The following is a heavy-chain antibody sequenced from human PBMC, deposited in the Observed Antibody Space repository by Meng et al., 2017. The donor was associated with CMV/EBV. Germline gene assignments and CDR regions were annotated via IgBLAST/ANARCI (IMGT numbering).Heavy chain of an antibody. CDR1: GFTFSSYW. D-gene: IGHD5-24*01. J-gene: IGHJ5*02. CDR3: ARDKRFQGWFDP. Sequence: GGSLRLSCAASGFTFSSYWMHWVRQAPGKGLEWVSSISSSSSYIYYADSVKGRFTISRDNAKNSLYLQMNSLRAEDTAVYYCARDKRFQGWFDPWGQGTLVTVSS. V-gene: IGHV3-21*01. CDR2: ISSSSSYI.